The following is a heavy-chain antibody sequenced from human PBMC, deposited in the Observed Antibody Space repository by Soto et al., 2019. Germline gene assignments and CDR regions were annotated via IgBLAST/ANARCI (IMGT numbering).Heavy chain of an antibody. D-gene: IGHD3-16*02. CDR3: ARWPQHRYTADPYAVDV. V-gene: IGHV1-69*11. CDR2: IVPSLDTT. CDR1: GGTFSSSG. J-gene: IGHJ6*02. Sequence: QVHLVQSGTEVKKPGSSVKVSCKASGGTFSSSGFSWVRQAPGQGLEWMGMIVPSLDTTNYAQKFQPRVTVTADEVTGAAYQELRSTRSEQTAVYYCARWPQHRYTADPYAVDVWGQGTRVIVSS.